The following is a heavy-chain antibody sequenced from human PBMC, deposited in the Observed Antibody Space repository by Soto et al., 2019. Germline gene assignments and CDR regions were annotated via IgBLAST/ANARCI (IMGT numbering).Heavy chain of an antibody. V-gene: IGHV4-59*02. Sequence: LSLTCTVSGGSVDYYRGSLIRQPPGKGLEWIGDISESGSTNYNLSLRSRVTILVDTSKNQFSLKLNSVTAADTAVYYCARDSTSWFPYYGIDVWGQGTTVTVSS. CDR1: GGSVDYYR. J-gene: IGHJ6*02. CDR3: ARDSTSWFPYYGIDV. CDR2: ISESGST. D-gene: IGHD6-13*01.